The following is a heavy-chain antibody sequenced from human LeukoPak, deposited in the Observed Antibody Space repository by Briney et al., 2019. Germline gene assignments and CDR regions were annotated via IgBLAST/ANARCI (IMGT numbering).Heavy chain of an antibody. D-gene: IGHD2-2*01. CDR1: GFTFDDYV. CDR3: TRSRGVCSSTSCQPYGMDV. Sequence: GGSLRLSCTASGFTFDDYVMSWFRQAPGKGLDWVGFIRSKAYGGTTEYAASVEGRFTISRDDSKSIAYLQMNSLKTEDTGVYYCTRSRGVCSSTSCQPYGMDVWGQGTTVTVSS. V-gene: IGHV3-49*03. J-gene: IGHJ6*02. CDR2: IRSKAYGGTT.